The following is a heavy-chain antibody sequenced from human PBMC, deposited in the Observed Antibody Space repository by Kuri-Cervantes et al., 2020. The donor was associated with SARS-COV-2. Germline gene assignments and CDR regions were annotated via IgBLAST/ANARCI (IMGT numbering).Heavy chain of an antibody. J-gene: IGHJ6*02. Sequence: LFCAVSGYSISRGYYWGWIRQTPGKGLEWIGEINHRGSTKYNPTLKGRVTISVDTSENQLSPKLTSMTAADTAVYFCARSRLGIAARRGSRTVYGMDVWGQGTTVTVSS. V-gene: IGHV4-38-2*01. D-gene: IGHD6-6*01. CDR1: GYSISRGYY. CDR3: ARSRLGIAARRGSRTVYGMDV. CDR2: INHRGST.